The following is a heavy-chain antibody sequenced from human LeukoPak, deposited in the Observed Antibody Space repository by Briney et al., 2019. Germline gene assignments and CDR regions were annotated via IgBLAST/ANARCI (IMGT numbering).Heavy chain of an antibody. J-gene: IGHJ4*02. Sequence: PSVKVSCKPSGYTFSSFGTSWVPQAPEQGRERMGWICAYNGNTKYAQKRQGRVTMTTHTSTSTAYMERRRVRSDDTAVYYCARVVFVGGTGPGDDFWGQGSLVSVSS. CDR2: ICAYNGNT. D-gene: IGHD1-26*01. CDR3: ARVVFVGGTGPGDDF. V-gene: IGHV1-18*01. CDR1: GYTFSSFG.